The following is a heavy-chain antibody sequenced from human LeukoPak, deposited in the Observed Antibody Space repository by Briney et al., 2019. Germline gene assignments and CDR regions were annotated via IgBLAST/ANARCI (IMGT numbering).Heavy chain of an antibody. CDR1: GYTFTNYD. CDR3: ARARSGASRYCSGGSCYNWFDP. V-gene: IGHV1-8*01. CDR2: MNPNSGNT. Sequence: GASVKVSCKASGYTFTNYDINWVRQATGQGLEWMGWMNPNSGNTSYAQKFQGRVTITRNTSISTAYMELSSLRSEDTAVYYCARARSGASRYCSGGSCYNWFDPWGQGTLVTVSS. D-gene: IGHD2-15*01. J-gene: IGHJ5*02.